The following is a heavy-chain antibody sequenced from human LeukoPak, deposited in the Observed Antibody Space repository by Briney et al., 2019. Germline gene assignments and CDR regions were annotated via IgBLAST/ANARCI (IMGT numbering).Heavy chain of an antibody. CDR1: GFIFTDYW. CDR3: ARFYFPEEHYRAWYEAH. Sequence: GGSLRLSSAASGFIFTDYWMHWVRQAPGKELVWVARIRGDGRATTYADSVKGRFTISRDNAMNTVFLQMKSLRAEDTGIYYCARFYFPEEHYRAWYEAHWGQGIRVTVS. D-gene: IGHD6-19*01. V-gene: IGHV3-74*01. CDR2: IRGDGRAT. J-gene: IGHJ4*02.